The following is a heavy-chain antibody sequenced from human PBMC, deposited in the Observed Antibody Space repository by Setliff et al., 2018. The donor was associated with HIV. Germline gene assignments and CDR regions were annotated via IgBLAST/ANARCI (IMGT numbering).Heavy chain of an antibody. CDR2: IYPGDLRT. V-gene: IGHV5-51*01. CDR1: GYSFSSYW. D-gene: IGHD2-8*02. CDR3: ATRPLLDTGPSY. Sequence: GESLKISCKGSGYSFSSYWIGWVRQMPGKGLAWMGIIYPGDLRTRYNPSFQGQVTLSVDKSTRTAYLQWNSLRASDSAMYYCATRPLLDTGPSYWGQGTVVTVSS. J-gene: IGHJ4*02.